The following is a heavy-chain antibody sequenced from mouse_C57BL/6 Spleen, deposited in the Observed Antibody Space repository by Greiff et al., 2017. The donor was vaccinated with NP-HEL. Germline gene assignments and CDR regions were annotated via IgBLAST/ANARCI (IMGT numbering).Heavy chain of an antibody. CDR3: TTPYYYGSSYVFAY. Sequence: EVQLQQSGAELVRPGASVKLSCTASGFNIKDYYMHWVKQRPEQGLEWIGRIDPEDGDTEYAPKFQGKATMTADTSSNTAYLQLSSLTSEDTAVYYCTTPYYYGSSYVFAYWGQGTLVTVSA. CDR1: GFNIKDYY. V-gene: IGHV14-1*01. D-gene: IGHD1-1*01. J-gene: IGHJ3*01. CDR2: IDPEDGDT.